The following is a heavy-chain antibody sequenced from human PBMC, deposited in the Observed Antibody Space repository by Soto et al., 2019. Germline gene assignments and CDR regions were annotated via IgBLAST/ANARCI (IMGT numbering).Heavy chain of an antibody. Sequence: GESLKISCKGSGSTFTSYCNGRVPQMPEKGLMWEWIIYTGDSHTKYIPSFLGQVTISADKSISTAYLQWSSLKASDTAMYYCARNLACSWYVPFDYWGQGTLVAVSS. CDR2: IYTGDSHT. CDR1: GSTFTSYC. CDR3: ARNLACSWYVPFDY. J-gene: IGHJ4*02. D-gene: IGHD6-13*01. V-gene: IGHV5-51*02.